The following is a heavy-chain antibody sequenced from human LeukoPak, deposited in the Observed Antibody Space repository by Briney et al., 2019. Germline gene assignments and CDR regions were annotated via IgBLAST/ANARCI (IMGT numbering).Heavy chain of an antibody. J-gene: IGHJ4*02. CDR1: GGTFSSYA. D-gene: IGHD5-18*01. CDR2: IIPIFGTA. Sequence: GASVKVSCKASGGTFSSYAISWVRQAPGQGLEWMGGIIPIFGTANYAQKFQGRVTITADESTSTAYMELSSLRSEDTAAYYCARDTVMVAGNFDYWGQGTLVTVSS. V-gene: IGHV1-69*13. CDR3: ARDTVMVAGNFDY.